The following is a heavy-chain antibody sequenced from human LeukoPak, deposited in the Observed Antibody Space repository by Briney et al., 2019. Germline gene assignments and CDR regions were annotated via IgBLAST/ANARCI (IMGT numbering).Heavy chain of an antibody. J-gene: IGHJ6*03. D-gene: IGHD2-2*01. CDR3: ARSLDIVVVPAARPYYMDV. V-gene: IGHV1-69*05. CDR1: GGTFSSYA. CDR2: IIPIFGTA. Sequence: GSSVKVSCKASGGTFSSYAISWVRQAPGHGPEWMGGIIPIFGTANYAQKFQGRVTITTDESTSTAYMELSSPRSEDTAVYYCARSLDIVVVPAARPYYMDVWGKGTTDTVSS.